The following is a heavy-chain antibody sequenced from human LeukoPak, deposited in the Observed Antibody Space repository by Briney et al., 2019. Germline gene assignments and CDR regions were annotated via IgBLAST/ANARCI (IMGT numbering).Heavy chain of an antibody. CDR3: AKDTDYYDSSGYYSGYYFDY. J-gene: IGHJ4*02. Sequence: GGSLRLSCAASGFTFSSYAMSWVRQAPGKGLEWVSAISGSGGSTYYADSVKGRFTISRDNSKNTLYLQMNSLRAEDTAVYYCAKDTDYYDSSGYYSGYYFDYWGQGTLVTISS. D-gene: IGHD3-22*01. CDR2: ISGSGGST. V-gene: IGHV3-23*01. CDR1: GFTFSSYA.